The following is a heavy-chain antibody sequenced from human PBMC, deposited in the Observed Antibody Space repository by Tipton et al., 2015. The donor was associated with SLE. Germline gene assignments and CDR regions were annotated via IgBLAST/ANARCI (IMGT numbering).Heavy chain of an antibody. CDR3: ARAAPPPRAFDI. CDR1: GGSISSGSYY. J-gene: IGHJ3*02. Sequence: TLSLTCTVSGGSISSGSYYWSWIRQPPGKGLEWIGRIYTSGSTNYNPSLKSRVTISVDTSKNQFSLKLSSVTAADTAVYYCARAAPPPRAFDIWGQGTMVTVSS. CDR2: IYTSGST. V-gene: IGHV4-61*02.